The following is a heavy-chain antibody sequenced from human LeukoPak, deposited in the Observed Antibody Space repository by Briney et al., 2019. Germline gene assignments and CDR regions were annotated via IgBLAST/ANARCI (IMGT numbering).Heavy chain of an antibody. CDR1: GFTFSNYA. CDR2: VSAGGDKT. V-gene: IGHV3-23*01. CDR3: AKKRTPVAGTNYFDY. J-gene: IGHJ4*02. D-gene: IGHD6-19*01. Sequence: GGSLRLSCAASGFTFSNYAMSWVRQAPGKGQEWVSGVSAGGDKTDYAESVKGRFTISRDNSKNTVYMQMTSVTAEDTARYYCAKKRTPVAGTNYFDYWGLGTLVTVSS.